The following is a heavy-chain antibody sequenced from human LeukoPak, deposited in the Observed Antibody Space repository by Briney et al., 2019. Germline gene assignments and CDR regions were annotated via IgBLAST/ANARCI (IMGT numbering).Heavy chain of an antibody. J-gene: IGHJ4*02. CDR2: ISWNSGSI. CDR1: GGSISSGGYS. V-gene: IGHV3-9*01. CDR3: AKSPKDSGYYEPIDY. D-gene: IGHD3-22*01. Sequence: LSLTCAVSGGSISSGGYSWSWIRRPPGKGLEWVSGISWNSGSIDYADSVKGRFTISRDNAKNSLYLQMNSLRAEDTALYYCAKSPKDSGYYEPIDYWGQGTLVTVSS.